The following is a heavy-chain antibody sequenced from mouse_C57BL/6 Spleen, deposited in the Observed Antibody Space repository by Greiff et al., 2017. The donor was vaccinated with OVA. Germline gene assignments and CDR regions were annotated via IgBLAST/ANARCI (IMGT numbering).Heavy chain of an antibody. J-gene: IGHJ3*01. CDR2: IHPNSGST. CDR1: GYTFTSYW. D-gene: IGHD2-4*01. V-gene: IGHV1-64*01. CDR3: AREGGLPAWFAY. Sequence: VKLQQPGAELVKPGASVKLSCKASGYTFTSYWMHWVKQRPGQGLEWIGMIHPNSGSTNYNEKFKSKATLTVDKSSSTAYMQLSSLTSEDSAVYYCAREGGLPAWFAYWGQGTLVTVSA.